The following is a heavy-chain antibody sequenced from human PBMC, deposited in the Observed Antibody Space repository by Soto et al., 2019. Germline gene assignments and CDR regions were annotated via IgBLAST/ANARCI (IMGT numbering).Heavy chain of an antibody. J-gene: IGHJ4*02. CDR3: ARRAVKTYHFFDY. D-gene: IGHD4-17*01. CDR1: GFSFSSFV. V-gene: IGHV3-21*06. Sequence: GGSLRLSCATSGFSFSSFVMAWVRQVPGMGLEWVSSLDRASTDMYYADAGRGRFTISIENAKSPLYLQMKSVTGEDTAVYYCARRAVKTYHFFDYWGQGALVTVSS. CDR2: LDRASTDM.